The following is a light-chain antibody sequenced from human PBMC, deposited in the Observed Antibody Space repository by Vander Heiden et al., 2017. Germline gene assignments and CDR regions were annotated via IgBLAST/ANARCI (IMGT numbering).Light chain of an antibody. CDR2: KDS. CDR1: ALPKQY. J-gene: IGLJ3*02. Sequence: SYELTQPPSVSVSPGQTARITCSGDALPKQYAYWYQQKPGQAPVLVIYKDSERPSGIPERFSGSSSGTTVTLTISGVKAEDDADYYCQSADSSGTWVFGGGTKLTVL. CDR3: QSADSSGTWV. V-gene: IGLV3-25*03.